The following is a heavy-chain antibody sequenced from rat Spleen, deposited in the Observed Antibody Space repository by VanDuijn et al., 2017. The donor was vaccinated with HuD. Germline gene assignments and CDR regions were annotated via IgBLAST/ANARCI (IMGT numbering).Heavy chain of an antibody. CDR1: GFTFSNYG. D-gene: IGHD1-11*01. CDR2: ISYGDSSGHSST. V-gene: IGHV5-29*01. J-gene: IGHJ2*01. CDR3: ARRHYGYTDYFDY. Sequence: EVQLVESDGGLVQPGRSLKLSCAASGFTFSNYGMAWVRQTPTKGLEWVATISYGDSSGHSSTYYRDSVKGRFTISRDNTKSTLSLQMDSLRSEDTATYYCARRHYGYTDYFDYWGQGVMVPVSS.